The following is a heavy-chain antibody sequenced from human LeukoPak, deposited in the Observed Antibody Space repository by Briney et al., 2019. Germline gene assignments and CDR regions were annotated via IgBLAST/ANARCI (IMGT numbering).Heavy chain of an antibody. J-gene: IGHJ4*02. D-gene: IGHD2-2*01. Sequence: SETLSLTCAVSGGSISSGGYSWSWIRQPPGKGLEWIGYIYHSGSTYYNPSLKSRVTISVDRSKNQFSLKLSSVTAADTAVYYCARGVYCSSTSCYEGNFDYWGQETLVIVSS. CDR3: ARGVYCSSTSCYEGNFDY. V-gene: IGHV4-30-2*01. CDR2: IYHSGST. CDR1: GGSISSGGYS.